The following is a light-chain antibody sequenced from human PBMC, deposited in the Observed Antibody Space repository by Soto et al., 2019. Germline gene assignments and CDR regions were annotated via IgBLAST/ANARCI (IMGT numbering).Light chain of an antibody. CDR2: EVS. CDR3: NSYAGSDNWV. V-gene: IGLV2-8*01. Sequence: QLVLTQPPSASGSPGQSVTISCTGTNSDVGGYNYVSWYQQHPGKAPKLLIFEVSKRPSGVPDRFSGSKSGNTASLTVSGLQADDEADYYCNSYAGSDNWVFGGGTQLTVL. J-gene: IGLJ3*02. CDR1: NSDVGGYNY.